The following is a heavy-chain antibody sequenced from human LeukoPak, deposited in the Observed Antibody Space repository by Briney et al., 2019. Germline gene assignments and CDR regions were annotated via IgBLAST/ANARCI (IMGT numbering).Heavy chain of an antibody. V-gene: IGHV3-30*04. CDR2: ISYDGSNK. Sequence: GGSLRLSCAASGFTFSSYAMHWVRQAPGKGLEWVAVISYDGSNKYYADSVKGRFTISRDNSKNTLYLQMNSLRAEDTAVYYCARAGITMVRGVDRTYYYYYMDVWGKGTTVTVSS. D-gene: IGHD3-10*01. CDR1: GFTFSSYA. CDR3: ARAGITMVRGVDRTYYYYYMDV. J-gene: IGHJ6*03.